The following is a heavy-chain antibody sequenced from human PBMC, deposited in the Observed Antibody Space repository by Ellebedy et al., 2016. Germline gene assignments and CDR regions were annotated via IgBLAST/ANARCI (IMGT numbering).Heavy chain of an antibody. CDR2: INHSGST. Sequence: GSLRLXCAVYGGSFSGYYWSWIRQPPGKGLEWIGEINHSGSTNYNPSLKSRVTISVDTSKNQFSLKLSSVTAADTAVYYCARGGLLWFGESGGMDVWGQGTTVTVSS. D-gene: IGHD3-10*01. CDR3: ARGGLLWFGESGGMDV. J-gene: IGHJ6*02. CDR1: GGSFSGYY. V-gene: IGHV4-34*01.